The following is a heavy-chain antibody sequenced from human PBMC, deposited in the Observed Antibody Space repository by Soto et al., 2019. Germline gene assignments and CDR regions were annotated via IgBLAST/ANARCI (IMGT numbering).Heavy chain of an antibody. D-gene: IGHD2-8*01. CDR1: GDTFTTNS. CDR3: ARGLLYATTYLDY. Sequence: QVQLVQSGAEVKKPGSSVKVSCKASGDTFTTNSLNWVRQAPGQGLEWMGGIIPVVGTTKYAQKYQDRVTITGDKSTNTAYMELSSLRSADTAVYYCARGLLYATTYLDYWGQGTPVTVSS. J-gene: IGHJ4*02. CDR2: IIPVVGTT. V-gene: IGHV1-69*06.